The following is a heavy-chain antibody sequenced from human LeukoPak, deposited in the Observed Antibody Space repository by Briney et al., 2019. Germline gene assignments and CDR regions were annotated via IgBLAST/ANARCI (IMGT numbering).Heavy chain of an antibody. CDR3: ARRGGLRGDN. Sequence: SETLSLTCAVYGGSFSGYYWSWIRQPPGKGLEWIGSIYYSGSTYYNPSLKSRVTISVDTSKNQFSLKVYSVTAADTAVYYCARRGGLRGDNWGQGTLVTVSS. V-gene: IGHV4-34*01. D-gene: IGHD2-15*01. CDR2: IYYSGST. CDR1: GGSFSGYY. J-gene: IGHJ4*02.